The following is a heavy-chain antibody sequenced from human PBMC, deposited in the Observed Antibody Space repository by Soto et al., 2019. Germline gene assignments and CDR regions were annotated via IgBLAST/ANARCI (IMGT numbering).Heavy chain of an antibody. CDR3: AGQTFTIAAASYGRSNWFDP. Sequence: PSETLSLTCSASGGSITSSSHFWGWVRQPPGKGLEWIGTIYFTGNTYYTPSLNSRLTMSIDTSKNEFSLRLNSVTAADTAVYYCAGQTFTIAAASYGRSNWFDPWGPGTLVTVSS. CDR1: GGSITSSSHF. J-gene: IGHJ5*02. V-gene: IGHV4-39*01. CDR2: IYFTGNT. D-gene: IGHD6-25*01.